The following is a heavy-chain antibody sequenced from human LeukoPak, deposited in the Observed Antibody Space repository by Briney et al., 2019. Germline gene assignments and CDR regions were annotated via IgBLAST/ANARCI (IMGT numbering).Heavy chain of an antibody. CDR2: ISADNGNT. D-gene: IGHD3-22*01. Sequence: GASVKVSCKASGYTFTGYYMHWVRQAPGQGLEWMGWISADNGNTNYAQKLQGRVTMTTDTSTSTAYMELRSLRSDDTAVYYCARGSGRYDSSGYRLPDIWGQGTMVTVSP. J-gene: IGHJ3*02. V-gene: IGHV1-18*04. CDR3: ARGSGRYDSSGYRLPDI. CDR1: GYTFTGYY.